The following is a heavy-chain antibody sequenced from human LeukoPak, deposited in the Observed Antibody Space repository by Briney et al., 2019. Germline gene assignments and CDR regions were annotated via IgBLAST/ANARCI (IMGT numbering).Heavy chain of an antibody. D-gene: IGHD3-3*01. CDR3: AKDEWSAWPARHFDY. CDR2: ISGSGGST. CDR1: GFTFSSYA. J-gene: IGHJ4*02. Sequence: GGSLRLSCAASGFTFSSYAMSWVRQAPGKGLEWVSAISGSGGSTYYADSVKGRFTISRDNSKNTLYLQMSSLRAEDTAVYYCAKDEWSAWPARHFDYWGQGTLVTVSS. V-gene: IGHV3-23*01.